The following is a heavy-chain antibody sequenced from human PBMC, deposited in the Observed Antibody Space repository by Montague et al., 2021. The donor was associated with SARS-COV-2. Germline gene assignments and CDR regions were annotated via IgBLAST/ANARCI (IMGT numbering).Heavy chain of an antibody. CDR2: CNQSGRTT. J-gene: IGHJ4*02. V-gene: IGHV4-34*01. CDR1: GGSLTGYY. D-gene: IGHD2-2*02. Sequence: SETLSLTCAVYGGSLTGYYWTWVRQAPGKGLEWIGECNQSGRTTHYNPSLLGLVTISVDLSRNQVFRTLTAVTVAATAVYYCARVPLYFDGFDLWGQGDLVTVAS. CDR3: ARVPLYFDGFDL.